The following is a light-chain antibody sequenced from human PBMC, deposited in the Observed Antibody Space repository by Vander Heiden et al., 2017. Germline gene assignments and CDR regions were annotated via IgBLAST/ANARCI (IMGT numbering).Light chain of an antibody. CDR2: DGS. J-gene: IGLJ2*01. CDR3: CSYAGSYTVV. CDR1: SSNVGGNNH. V-gene: IGLV2-11*01. Sequence: QSALTQPPPVPRSPCQSVTITCTGTSSNVGGNNHVAWYQQHPGKAPKLMIYDGSKRPSGVPDRFSGSKSGNTASLTISGLQAEDEAEYYCCSYAGSYTVVFGGGTKLTVL.